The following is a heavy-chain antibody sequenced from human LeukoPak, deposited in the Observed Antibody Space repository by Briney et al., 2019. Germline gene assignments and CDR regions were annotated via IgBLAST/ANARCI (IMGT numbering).Heavy chain of an antibody. J-gene: IGHJ4*02. CDR3: ARAYSGYPDHYFDY. V-gene: IGHV4-59*01. Sequence: SETLSLTCAVYGGSFSGYYWSWIRQPPGKGLEWIGYIYHRETTNYNPSLKSRVTMSMDTSKNQFSLKLSSVTAADTAVYYCARAYSGYPDHYFDYWGQGTLVTVSS. D-gene: IGHD5-12*01. CDR2: IYHRETT. CDR1: GGSFSGYY.